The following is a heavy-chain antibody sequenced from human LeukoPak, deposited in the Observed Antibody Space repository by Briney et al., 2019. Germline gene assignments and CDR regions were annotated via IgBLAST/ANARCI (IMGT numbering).Heavy chain of an antibody. CDR2: IVVGSGNT. D-gene: IGHD6-13*01. J-gene: IGHJ4*02. CDR3: AVTARVAAADYFDY. V-gene: IGHV1-58*01. CDR1: GFTFASSA. Sequence: GTSVKVSCKASGFTFASSAVQWVRQARGQRLEWIGWIVVGSGNTNYAQEFQERVTITRDMSTSTAYMELSSLRSEDTAVYYCAVTARVAAADYFDYWGQGTLVTVSS.